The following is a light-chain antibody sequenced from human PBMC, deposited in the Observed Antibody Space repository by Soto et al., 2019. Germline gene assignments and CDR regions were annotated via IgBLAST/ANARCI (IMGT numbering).Light chain of an antibody. Sequence: DIQMTQSPSSLSASVGDRVTITCRASQGISNDLAWYQQKPGKVPKLLIYDAYTLQSGVPSRFSGSGSGTDFTLTISSLQPEDVATYYCQKYNIAPWTFGQGTKVEIK. V-gene: IGKV1-27*01. CDR2: DAY. CDR3: QKYNIAPWT. CDR1: QGISND. J-gene: IGKJ1*01.